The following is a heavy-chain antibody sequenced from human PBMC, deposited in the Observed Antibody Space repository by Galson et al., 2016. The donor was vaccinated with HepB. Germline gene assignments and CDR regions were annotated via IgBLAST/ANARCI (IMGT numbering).Heavy chain of an antibody. V-gene: IGHV3-30*03. CDR3: TRGLAVEGYFDY. Sequence: SLRLSCAASGFIFSSYGMHWVRQAPGKGLEWVAVISYDGSNKYYADSVKGRFTISRDNSKNTLYLQMNSLRAEDTAVYYCTRGLAVEGYFDYWGQGTLVTVSS. CDR2: ISYDGSNK. J-gene: IGHJ4*02. D-gene: IGHD6-19*01. CDR1: GFIFSSYG.